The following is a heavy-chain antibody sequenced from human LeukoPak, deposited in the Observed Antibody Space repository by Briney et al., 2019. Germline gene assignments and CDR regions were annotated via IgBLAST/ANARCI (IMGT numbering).Heavy chain of an antibody. D-gene: IGHD3-16*01. J-gene: IGHJ6*02. Sequence: GGSLRLSCAASGFTFSSYWMNWARQAPGKGLEWVTSINHNGNVNYYVDSVKGRFTISRNNAKNSLYLQMSNLRAEDTAVYFCARGGGLDVWGQGATVTVSS. CDR1: GFTFSSYW. CDR3: ARGGGLDV. CDR2: INHNGNVN. V-gene: IGHV3-7*03.